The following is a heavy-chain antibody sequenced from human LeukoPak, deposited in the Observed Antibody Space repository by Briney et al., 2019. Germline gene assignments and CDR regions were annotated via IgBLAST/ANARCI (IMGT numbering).Heavy chain of an antibody. D-gene: IGHD4-23*01. J-gene: IGHJ2*01. CDR3: ARARSTVVTPRYFDL. CDR2: IYYSGST. Sequence: SETLSLTCTVSGGSISSYYWSWIRQPPGKGLEWIGYIYYSGSTNYNPSLKSRVTISVDTSKNQFSLKLSSVTAADTAVYYCARARSTVVTPRYFDLWGRGTLVTVSS. V-gene: IGHV4-59*01. CDR1: GGSISSYY.